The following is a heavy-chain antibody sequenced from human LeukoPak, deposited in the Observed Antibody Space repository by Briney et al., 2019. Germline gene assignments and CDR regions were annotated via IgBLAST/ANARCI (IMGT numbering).Heavy chain of an antibody. CDR3: ARAETTVTTNGGNYYYGMDV. J-gene: IGHJ6*04. Sequence: HPGGSLRLSCAASRFTFSSYWMSWVRQAPGKGLEWVANIRQDGSEKYDVDSVKSRLTISRDNAKNSLYLQMNSLRAEDTAVYYCARAETTVTTNGGNYYYGMDVWGKGTTVTVSS. D-gene: IGHD4-17*01. CDR2: IRQDGSEK. CDR1: RFTFSSYW. V-gene: IGHV3-7*03.